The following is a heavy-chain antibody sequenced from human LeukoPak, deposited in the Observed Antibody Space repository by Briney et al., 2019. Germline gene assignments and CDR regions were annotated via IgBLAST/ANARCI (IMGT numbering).Heavy chain of an antibody. CDR2: MNPNSGNT. CDR3: ARTTGPPCYDISTGYSYYYYYYMDV. J-gene: IGHJ6*03. CDR1: GYTFTSYD. D-gene: IGHD3-9*01. Sequence: GASVKVSCKASGYTFTSYDINWVREATGQGLEWMGWMNPNSGNTGYAQKFQGRVTMTRNTSISTAYMELSSLRSEDTAVYYCARTTGPPCYDISTGYSYYYYYYMDVWGKGTTVTVSS. V-gene: IGHV1-8*01.